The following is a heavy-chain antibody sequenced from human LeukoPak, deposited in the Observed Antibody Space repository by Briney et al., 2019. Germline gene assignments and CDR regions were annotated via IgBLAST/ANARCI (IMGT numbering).Heavy chain of an antibody. V-gene: IGHV3-7*03. CDR2: IKQDGSEK. D-gene: IGHD6-19*01. Sequence: GGSLRLSCAASGFTFSTYWMSWVRQAPGKGLEWVANIKQDGSEKYYVDSVKGRFTISRDNAQNSLYLQMNSLKTEDTAVYYCTTFLAGTRYWGQGTLVTVSS. CDR3: TTFLAGTRY. J-gene: IGHJ4*02. CDR1: GFTFSTYW.